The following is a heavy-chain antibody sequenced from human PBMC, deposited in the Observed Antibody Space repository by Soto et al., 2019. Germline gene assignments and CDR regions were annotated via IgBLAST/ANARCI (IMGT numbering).Heavy chain of an antibody. CDR1: GDSMTKYY. D-gene: IGHD1-26*01. Sequence: QVQLQESGPGLVKPSETLSLTCTVSGDSMTKYYWSWIRQPAGKGLEWIGRIYTSGSTNYNPSLKSRVTMSIDTSNTHLYLKLKSVTAADTAVYYCARTVGAAYYFDFWGQGALVTVSS. V-gene: IGHV4-4*07. CDR3: ARTVGAAYYFDF. J-gene: IGHJ4*02. CDR2: IYTSGST.